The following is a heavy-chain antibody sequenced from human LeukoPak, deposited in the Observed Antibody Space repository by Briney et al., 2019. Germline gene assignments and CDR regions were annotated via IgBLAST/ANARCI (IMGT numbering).Heavy chain of an antibody. D-gene: IGHD5-24*01. CDR2: ISYDGSTK. V-gene: IGHV3-30*18. J-gene: IGHJ4*02. CDR3: AKVPSKMTTRTFDS. CDR1: GFTFSGYG. Sequence: GGSLGLSCAASGFTFSGYGMHWVRQAPGKGLEWVSVISYDGSTKYYADSVQGRFTISRDNSKNILYLQMNSLRAEDTAVYYCAKVPSKMTTRTFDSWGRGTLVTVSS.